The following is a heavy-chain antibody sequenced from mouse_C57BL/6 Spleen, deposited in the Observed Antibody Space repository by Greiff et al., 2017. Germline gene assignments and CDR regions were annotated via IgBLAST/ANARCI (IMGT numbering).Heavy chain of an antibody. V-gene: IGHV5-4*03. CDR3: ARGIYYDYEGDYAMDY. Sequence: DVMLVESGGGLVKPGGSLKLSCAASGFTFSSYAMSWVRQTPEKRLEWVATISDGGSYTYYPDNVKGRFTISRDNAKNNLYLLMSQLKSEDTAMYYCARGIYYDYEGDYAMDYWGQGTSVTVSS. CDR2: ISDGGSYT. J-gene: IGHJ4*01. D-gene: IGHD2-4*01. CDR1: GFTFSSYA.